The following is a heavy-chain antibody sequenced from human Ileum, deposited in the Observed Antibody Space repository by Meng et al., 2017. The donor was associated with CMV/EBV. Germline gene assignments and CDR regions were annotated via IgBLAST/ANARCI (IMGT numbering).Heavy chain of an antibody. Sequence: SVKVSCKASGGPLSTYAINWVRQAPGQGLEWMGGIIPILGIANYAQKFQGRVTITTDKSTSTAYMELSSLRSEDTAVYYCAREQNGYPDYWGQGTLVTVSS. V-gene: IGHV1-69*10. J-gene: IGHJ4*02. CDR1: GGPLSTYA. CDR2: IIPILGIA. CDR3: AREQNGYPDY. D-gene: IGHD5-18*01.